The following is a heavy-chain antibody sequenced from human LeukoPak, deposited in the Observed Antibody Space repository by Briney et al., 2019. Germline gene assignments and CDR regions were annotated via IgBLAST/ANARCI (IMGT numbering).Heavy chain of an antibody. J-gene: IGHJ4*02. Sequence: SVKVSCKASGYTFTGYYMHWVRQAPGQGLEWMGGIIPIFGTANYAQKFQGRVTITADESTSTVYMELSSLRSDDTAVYYCARVLGYCSGGSCYGAEDYWGQGTLVTVSS. V-gene: IGHV1-69*13. CDR2: IIPIFGTA. D-gene: IGHD2-15*01. CDR3: ARVLGYCSGGSCYGAEDY. CDR1: GYTFTGYY.